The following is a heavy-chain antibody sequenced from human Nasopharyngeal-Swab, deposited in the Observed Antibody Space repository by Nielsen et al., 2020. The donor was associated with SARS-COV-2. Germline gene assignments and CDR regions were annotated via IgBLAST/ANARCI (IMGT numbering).Heavy chain of an antibody. CDR2: ISSSSSYI. Sequence: GESLKISCAASGFTFSSYSMHCVRQAPGKGLEWVSSISSSSSYIYYADSVKGRFTISRDNAKNSLYLQMNSLRAEDTAVYYCARDLTGHDAFDIWGQGTMVTVSS. CDR1: GFTFSSYS. J-gene: IGHJ3*02. D-gene: IGHD1-14*01. V-gene: IGHV3-21*01. CDR3: ARDLTGHDAFDI.